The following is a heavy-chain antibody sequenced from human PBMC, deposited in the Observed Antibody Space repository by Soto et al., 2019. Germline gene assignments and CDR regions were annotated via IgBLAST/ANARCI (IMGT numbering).Heavy chain of an antibody. V-gene: IGHV1-69*13. CDR2: IIPIFGTA. CDR3: DSSGSNWFDP. Sequence: ASVKVSCEASGGTFSSYAISWVRQAPGQGLEWMGGIIPIFGTANYAQKFQGRVTITADESTSTAYMELSSLRSEDTAVYYYDSSGSNWFDPWGQGTLVTVSS. D-gene: IGHD3-22*01. J-gene: IGHJ5*02. CDR1: GGTFSSYA.